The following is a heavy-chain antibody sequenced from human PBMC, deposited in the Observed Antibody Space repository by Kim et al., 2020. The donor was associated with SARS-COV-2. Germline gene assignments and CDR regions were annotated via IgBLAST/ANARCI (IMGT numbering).Heavy chain of an antibody. CDR1: GGSISSSSYY. D-gene: IGHD6-13*01. J-gene: IGHJ2*01. Sequence: SETLSLTCTVPGGSISSSSYYWGWIRQPPGNGLEWIGSIYYSGSTFYNPSLKSRVTISVDTSKNQFSLKLSSVTAEDTAVYYCARGIPAAGPTGWYFDRWGRGTVVTVSS. CDR2: IYYSGST. CDR3: ARGIPAAGPTGWYFDR. V-gene: IGHV4-39*01.